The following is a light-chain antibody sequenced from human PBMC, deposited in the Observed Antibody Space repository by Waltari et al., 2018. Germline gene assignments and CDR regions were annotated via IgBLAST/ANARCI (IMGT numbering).Light chain of an antibody. V-gene: IGKV2-30*01. J-gene: IGKJ5*01. CDR2: KVA. CDR3: MQATHWPVT. Sequence: DVGLTQSPLSLPVTPGQSASISCRSSQSLVYTDGISYLNWFHQRPGQAPRRLIYKVANRDSGVPDRFSGSGSGTEFTLMISSVEADDVGVYFCMQATHWPVTFGQGTRLEIK. CDR1: QSLVYTDGISY.